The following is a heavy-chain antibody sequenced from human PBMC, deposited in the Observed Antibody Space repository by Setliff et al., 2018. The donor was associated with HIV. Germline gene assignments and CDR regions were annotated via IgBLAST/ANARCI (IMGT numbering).Heavy chain of an antibody. CDR2: INQDGSEK. CDR3: ARGQTSVTLQFDH. CDR1: GFTFMNYA. Sequence: PGGSLRLSCAASGFTFMNYAMSWVRQAPGKGLAWVANINQDGSEKNYVDSVKGRFTISRDNAKNSLFLQMNSLRAEDTAVYYCARGQTSVTLQFDHWGQGTLVTVSS. D-gene: IGHD4-17*01. V-gene: IGHV3-7*01. J-gene: IGHJ4*02.